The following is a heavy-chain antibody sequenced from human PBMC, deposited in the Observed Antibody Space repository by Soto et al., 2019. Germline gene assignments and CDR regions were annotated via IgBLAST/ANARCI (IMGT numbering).Heavy chain of an antibody. CDR2: ISYDGSNK. CDR3: AKDPRYDDSSGSFDY. D-gene: IGHD3-22*01. J-gene: IGHJ4*02. Sequence: QVQLVESGGGVVQPGRSLRLSCAASGFTFSSYGMHWVRQAPGKGLEWVAVISYDGSNKYYADSVKGRFTISRDNSKNTLYLQMNSLRAEDTAVYYCAKDPRYDDSSGSFDYWGQGTLVTVSS. CDR1: GFTFSSYG. V-gene: IGHV3-30*18.